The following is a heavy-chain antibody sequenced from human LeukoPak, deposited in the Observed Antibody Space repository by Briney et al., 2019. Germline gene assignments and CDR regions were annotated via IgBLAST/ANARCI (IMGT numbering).Heavy chain of an antibody. J-gene: IGHJ5*02. CDR2: IHSSGYT. D-gene: IGHD1-26*01. CDR1: GGSISGNY. V-gene: IGHV4-4*09. CDR3: TKRQGPTSGSYDYFDP. Sequence: TTSETLSLTCTVSGGSISGNYWSWIRQPPGQGLEWIAYIHSSGYTNYNPSLKSRVTTSVDTSNNQFSLKVTSVTAADTAMYYCTKRQGPTSGSYDYFDPWGQGALVTVSS.